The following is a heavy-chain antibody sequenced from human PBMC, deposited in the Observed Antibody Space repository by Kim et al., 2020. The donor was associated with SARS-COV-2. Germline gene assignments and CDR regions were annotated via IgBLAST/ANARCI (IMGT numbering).Heavy chain of an antibody. Sequence: SETLSLTCTVSGDSISSGDYYWGWIRQPPGKGLEWIGSIYYSGTTYYSPPLKSRVTISVDTSKNQFSLKLNSVTAADTAVYYCTRHGKYDEILIAYNPHFDFWGQGTLVTVSS. J-gene: IGHJ4*02. V-gene: IGHV4-39*01. CDR1: GDSISSGDYY. CDR3: TRHGKYDEILIAYNPHFDF. D-gene: IGHD2-21*01. CDR2: IYYSGTT.